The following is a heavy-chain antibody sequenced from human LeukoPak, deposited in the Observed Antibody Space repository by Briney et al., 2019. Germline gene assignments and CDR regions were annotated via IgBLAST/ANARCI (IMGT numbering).Heavy chain of an antibody. J-gene: IGHJ2*01. CDR3: ARERGIRRWLVRDWYFDL. V-gene: IGHV1-8*03. D-gene: IGHD6-19*01. CDR2: MNPNSGNT. Sequence: ASVKVSCKASGYTFTSYDINWVRQATGQGLEWMGWMNPNSGNTGYAQKFQGRVTITRNTSISTAYMELSSLRSDDTAVYYCARERGIRRWLVRDWYFDLWGRGTLVTVSS. CDR1: GYTFTSYD.